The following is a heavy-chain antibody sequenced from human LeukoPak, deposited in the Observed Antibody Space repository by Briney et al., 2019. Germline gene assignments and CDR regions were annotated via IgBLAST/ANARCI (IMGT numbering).Heavy chain of an antibody. CDR3: ATEVEHSTNGFDT. Sequence: GGSLRLSCAASQFTLSDYYVSWIRQAPGRGLEWVSYISSRGHTIYYAASVKGRFTISRDDAKNEVYLQMTGLRAEDTALYYCATEVEHSTNGFDTWGQGTMVTVSS. D-gene: IGHD6-13*01. V-gene: IGHV3-11*04. CDR2: ISSRGHTI. J-gene: IGHJ3*02. CDR1: QFTLSDYY.